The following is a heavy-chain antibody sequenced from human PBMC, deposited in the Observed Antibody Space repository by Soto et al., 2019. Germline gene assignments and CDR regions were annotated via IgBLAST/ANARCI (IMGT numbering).Heavy chain of an antibody. Sequence: GGSLRLSCAASGFIFSNNAMSWVRQAPGKGLEWVSAISGSSGSTFYADSVKGRFTISRDNSKNALYLQMNSLRAEDTALYYCAKNSGYYYDAFDIWGQGTMVTVSS. J-gene: IGHJ3*02. D-gene: IGHD3-22*01. CDR3: AKNSGYYYDAFDI. CDR1: GFIFSNNA. CDR2: ISGSSGST. V-gene: IGHV3-23*01.